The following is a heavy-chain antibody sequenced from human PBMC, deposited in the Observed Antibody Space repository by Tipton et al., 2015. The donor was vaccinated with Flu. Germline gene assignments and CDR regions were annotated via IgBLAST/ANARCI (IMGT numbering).Heavy chain of an antibody. CDR3: ARLSYYDVDLKNFYFDY. D-gene: IGHD3-10*02. CDR2: IYPSGTT. Sequence: TLSLTCTVSSGSIRSTNYFCAWIRQPPGKRLELIGSIYPSGTTYYNPSLKSRVTIPVDTSKGQFSLKLRSVTAADTAVYYCARLSYYDVDLKNFYFDYWGQGALVTVSS. J-gene: IGHJ4*02. V-gene: IGHV4-39*01. CDR1: SGSIRSTNYF.